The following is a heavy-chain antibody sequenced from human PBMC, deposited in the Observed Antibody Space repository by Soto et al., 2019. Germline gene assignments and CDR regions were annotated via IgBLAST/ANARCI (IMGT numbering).Heavy chain of an antibody. CDR1: GLNFNDYA. CDR2: ISSNGVST. V-gene: IGHV3-64D*06. CDR3: VKDRFVNY. D-gene: IGHD3-3*01. Sequence: GGALRLSCSASGLNFNDYAMHWVRQAAGKGLKYVSSISSNGVSTYYADSVKGRFTISRDNSKNTLYLQMNSLRVEDTAVYYCVKDRFVNYWGQGALVTVSS. J-gene: IGHJ4*02.